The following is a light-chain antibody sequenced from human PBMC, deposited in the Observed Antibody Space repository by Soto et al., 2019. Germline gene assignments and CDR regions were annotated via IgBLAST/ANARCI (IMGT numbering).Light chain of an antibody. CDR2: GNS. Sequence: QPVLTQPPSVSGAPGQRVTISCTGSSSNIGAGYDVHWYQQLPGTAPKLLIYGNSNRPSGVPDRFSGSKSGTSASLAITGLQAEDEADYYCATWDASLSGHVVFGGGTKVTVL. J-gene: IGLJ2*01. V-gene: IGLV1-40*01. CDR3: ATWDASLSGHVV. CDR1: SSNIGAGYD.